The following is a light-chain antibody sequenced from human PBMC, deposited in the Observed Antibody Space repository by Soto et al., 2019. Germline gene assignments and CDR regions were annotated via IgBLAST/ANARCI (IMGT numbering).Light chain of an antibody. CDR2: KAS. J-gene: IGKJ1*01. CDR1: QSISSW. V-gene: IGKV1-5*03. Sequence: DIQMTQSPSTLSASVGDRVTITYRASQSISSWLAWYQQKPGKAPKLLIYKASSLESGVPSRVSGSGSGTEFTLTISSLQPDYFATYYCQQYNSYSTFGQGTKVDIK. CDR3: QQYNSYST.